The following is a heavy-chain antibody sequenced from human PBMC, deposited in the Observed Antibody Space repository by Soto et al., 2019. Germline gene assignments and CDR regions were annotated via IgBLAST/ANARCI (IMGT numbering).Heavy chain of an antibody. CDR3: AKAFGTYYFDY. D-gene: IGHD3-10*01. V-gene: IGHV3-23*01. J-gene: IGHJ4*01. Sequence: GGSLRLSCVGSGFTFSSDAMRWVRQAPGKGLEWVSAIGSSGANTYYADSVKGRFTISRDNSKNTVYLQMNSLRAEDTAVYYCAKAFGTYYFDYWGQGTVVTVSS. CDR1: GFTFSSDA. CDR2: IGSSGANT.